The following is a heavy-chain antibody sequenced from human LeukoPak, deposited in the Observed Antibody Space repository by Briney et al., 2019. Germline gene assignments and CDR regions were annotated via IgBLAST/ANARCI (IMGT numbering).Heavy chain of an antibody. CDR2: IYYSGST. CDR3: ARRVYSGSYNWYFDL. Sequence: SETLSLTCTVSGGSISSSSYYWGWIRQPPGKGLEWLGSIYYSGSTYYNPSLKRRVTISVDTSKNQFSLKLSSVTAPDTTVYYCARRVYSGSYNWYFDLWGRGTLVTVSS. J-gene: IGHJ2*01. CDR1: GGSISSSSYY. V-gene: IGHV4-39*01. D-gene: IGHD1-26*01.